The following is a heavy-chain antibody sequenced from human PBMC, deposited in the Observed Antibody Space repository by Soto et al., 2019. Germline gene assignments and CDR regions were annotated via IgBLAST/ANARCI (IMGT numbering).Heavy chain of an antibody. CDR2: ISSSSTYT. J-gene: IGHJ3*01. Sequence: LSLTCTVSGGSVSSSSYSWGWIRQSPGKGLEWISYISSSSTYTNYADSVKGRFTISRDNAKKSLYLQMNSLRAEDTAVYYCAGYSGSYSIDPWGQGTMVTVSS. CDR3: AGYSGSYSIDP. V-gene: IGHV3-11*03. CDR1: GGSVSSSSYS. D-gene: IGHD1-26*01.